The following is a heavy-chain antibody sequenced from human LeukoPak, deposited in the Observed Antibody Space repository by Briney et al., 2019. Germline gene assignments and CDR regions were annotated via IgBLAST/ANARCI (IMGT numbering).Heavy chain of an antibody. CDR3: ARVLYGDYDSAWFDP. CDR2: IYYSGST. D-gene: IGHD4-17*01. J-gene: IGHJ5*02. CDR1: GGSISSYC. Sequence: SETLSLTCTVSGGSISSYCWSWLRQRPGKGLEWVGYIYYSGSTNYNPSLKSRVTISVDTSKNQFSLKLSFVTAADTAVYYCARVLYGDYDSAWFDPWGQGTLVTVSS. V-gene: IGHV4-59*01.